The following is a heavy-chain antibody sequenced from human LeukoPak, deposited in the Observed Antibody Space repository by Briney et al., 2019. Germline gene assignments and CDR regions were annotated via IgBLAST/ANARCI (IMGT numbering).Heavy chain of an antibody. J-gene: IGHJ6*03. V-gene: IGHV7-4-1*02. CDR1: GYTFTSYA. CDR3: ARVVAAAGYYYYMDV. CDR2: INTNTGNP. Sequence: ASVKVSCKASGYTFTSYAMNWVRQAPGQGLEWMGWINTNTGNPTYAQGFTGRFVFSLDTSVSTAYLQISSLKAEDTAVYYCARVVAAAGYYYYMDVWGKGTTVTVSS. D-gene: IGHD6-13*01.